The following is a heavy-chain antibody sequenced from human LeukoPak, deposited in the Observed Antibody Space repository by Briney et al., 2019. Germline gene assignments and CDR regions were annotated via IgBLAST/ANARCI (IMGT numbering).Heavy chain of an antibody. J-gene: IGHJ4*02. CDR3: ARAGRYSSSPVDY. CDR1: GGSFSGYY. D-gene: IGHD6-6*01. V-gene: IGHV4-34*01. CDR2: INHSGST. Sequence: SETPSLTCAVYGGSFSGYYWSWIRQPPGKGLEWIGEINHSGSTNYNPSLKSRVTISVDTSKNQFSLKLSSVTAADTAVYYCARAGRYSSSPVDYWGQGTLVTVSS.